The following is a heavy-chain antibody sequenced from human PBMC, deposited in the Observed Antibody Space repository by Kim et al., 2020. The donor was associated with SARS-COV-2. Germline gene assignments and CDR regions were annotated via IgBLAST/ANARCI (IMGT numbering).Heavy chain of an antibody. D-gene: IGHD1-26*01. Sequence: VKGRFTISKDNAKNSLYLQMNSLRAEDTAVYYGARDSNSGSYETEDWFDPWGQGTLVTVSS. CDR3: ARDSNSGSYETEDWFDP. V-gene: IGHV3-21*01. J-gene: IGHJ5*02.